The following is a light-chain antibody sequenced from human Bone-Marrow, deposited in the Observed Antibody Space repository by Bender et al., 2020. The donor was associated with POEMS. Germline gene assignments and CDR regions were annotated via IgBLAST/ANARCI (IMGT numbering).Light chain of an antibody. V-gene: IGLV2-23*01. CDR3: CSYAAGNIWV. J-gene: IGLJ3*02. CDR1: SMYNL. Sequence: QSALAQPASVSGSPGQSVTISCTGISMYNLVSWYQQLPGKAPKLIIYDTNKRPSGVSDRFSGSRSGNTASLTISGLQTEDEADYYCCSYAAGNIWVFGGGTELTVL. CDR2: DTN.